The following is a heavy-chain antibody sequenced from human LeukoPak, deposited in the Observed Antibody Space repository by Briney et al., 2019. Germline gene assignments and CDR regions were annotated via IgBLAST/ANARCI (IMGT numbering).Heavy chain of an antibody. V-gene: IGHV3-13*01. Sequence: GGSLRLSCAASGFTFSSYDMHWVRQATGKGLEWVSAIGTAGDTYYPGSVKGRFTISRENAKNSLYLQTNSLRAGDTAVYYCATPLKYSSRKVAFDIWGQGTMVTVSS. D-gene: IGHD6-13*01. CDR2: IGTAGDT. J-gene: IGHJ3*02. CDR1: GFTFSSYD. CDR3: ATPLKYSSRKVAFDI.